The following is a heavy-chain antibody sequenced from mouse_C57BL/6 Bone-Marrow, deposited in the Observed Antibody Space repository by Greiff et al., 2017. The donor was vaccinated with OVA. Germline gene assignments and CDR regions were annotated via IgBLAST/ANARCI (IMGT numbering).Heavy chain of an antibody. CDR1: GFTFNTYA. CDR2: IRSKSSNYAT. J-gene: IGHJ3*01. V-gene: IGHV10-3*01. Sequence: EVQGVESGGGLVQPKGSLKLSCAASGFTFNTYAMHWVRQAPGKGLEWVARIRSKSSNYATYIANTVNNRCIISSYDSQCMLFLLMNNLKAEDAAMDDWGRAVVATPFAYWGQGTLVTVSA. D-gene: IGHD1-1*01. CDR3: GRAVVATPFAY.